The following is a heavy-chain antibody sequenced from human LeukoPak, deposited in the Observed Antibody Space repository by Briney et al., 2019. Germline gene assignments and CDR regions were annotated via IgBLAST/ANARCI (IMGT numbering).Heavy chain of an antibody. V-gene: IGHV3-23*01. CDR2: TVSRGTT. Sequence: GGSLRLSCVASGFTFTSDAMNWVRQAPGKGLEWVSSTVSRGTTQYADSVKGRFTVSRDTSKNTLYLQVNSLRADDTAVYYCAKCSTSAYTTGWCNWIDPWGQGTLVTVSS. CDR1: GFTFTSDA. J-gene: IGHJ5*02. D-gene: IGHD6-19*01. CDR3: AKCSTSAYTTGWCNWIDP.